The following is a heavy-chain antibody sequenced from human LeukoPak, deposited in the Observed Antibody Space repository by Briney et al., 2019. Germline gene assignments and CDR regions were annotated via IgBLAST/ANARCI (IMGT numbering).Heavy chain of an antibody. J-gene: IGHJ3*02. CDR2: TYTGGNS. CDR3: ARGSRGSAAVVAPRSFDI. D-gene: IGHD3-22*01. Sequence: GGSLRLSCAASGFTVSSIHMVWVRQAPGKGLEWVSVTYTGGNSYYADSVKGRFIISRDISKNTLYHQMNSLRAEDSALYYCARGSRGSAAVVAPRSFDIWGQGTMVTVSS. V-gene: IGHV3-53*01. CDR1: GFTVSSIH.